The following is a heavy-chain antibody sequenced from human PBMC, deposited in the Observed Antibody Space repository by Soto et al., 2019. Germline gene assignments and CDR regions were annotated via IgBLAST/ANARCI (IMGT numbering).Heavy chain of an antibody. CDR1: GFTFSSYG. CDR3: AKDLKQWLARDYFDY. V-gene: IGHV3-30*18. Sequence: PGGSLRLSCAASGFTFSSYGMHWVRQAPGKGLEWVAVISYDGSNKYYADSVKGRFTISRDNSKNTLYLQMNSLRAEDTAVYYCAKDLKQWLARDYFDYWGQGTLVTVSS. CDR2: ISYDGSNK. D-gene: IGHD6-19*01. J-gene: IGHJ4*02.